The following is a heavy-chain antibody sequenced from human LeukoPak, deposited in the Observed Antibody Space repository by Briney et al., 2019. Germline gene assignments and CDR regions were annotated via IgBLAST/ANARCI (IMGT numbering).Heavy chain of an antibody. Sequence: GGSLTLSCAASGFTFISYNMNWVRQPPRKGLEWVSSISSSSRYIYYADSVKGRFTISRDNAKNSLYLQMNSLRAEDTAVYYCARDQNTVVVKTVDYWGQGTMVTVSS. CDR3: ARDQNTVVVKTVDY. CDR1: GFTFISYN. V-gene: IGHV3-21*01. D-gene: IGHD5-18*01. J-gene: IGHJ4*02. CDR2: ISSSSRYI.